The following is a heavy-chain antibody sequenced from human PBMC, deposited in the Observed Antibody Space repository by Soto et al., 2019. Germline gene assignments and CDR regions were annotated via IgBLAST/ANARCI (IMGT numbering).Heavy chain of an antibody. CDR1: GFIFNNAW. D-gene: IGHD4-17*01. CDR3: ATSGTMVYGDSTRPHFDY. V-gene: IGHV3-15*07. CDR2: LKGKTDGGTT. Sequence: GGSLRLSCAVSGFIFNNAWMNWVRQTPGKGLERVGRLKGKTDGGTTDYADLVKGRFTISGDDSKNTVFLQMNSLETEDTAVYYCATSGTMVYGDSTRPHFDYWGQGTLVTVSS. J-gene: IGHJ4*02.